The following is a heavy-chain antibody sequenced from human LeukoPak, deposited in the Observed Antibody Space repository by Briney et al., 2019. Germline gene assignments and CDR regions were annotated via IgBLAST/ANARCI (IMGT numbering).Heavy chain of an antibody. CDR1: GFTVSSNY. J-gene: IGHJ3*02. V-gene: IGHV3-48*04. CDR3: ARTYDFGRGPPGDAFDN. Sequence: PGGSLRLSCAASGFTVSSNYMSWVCQAPGKGPEWVSYIDARSGITYYADSVQGRFTISRDDARESVFLQMDGLRVDDTAVYYCARTYDFGRGPPGDAFDNWGPGTWVIVSS. CDR2: IDARSGIT. D-gene: IGHD3-3*01.